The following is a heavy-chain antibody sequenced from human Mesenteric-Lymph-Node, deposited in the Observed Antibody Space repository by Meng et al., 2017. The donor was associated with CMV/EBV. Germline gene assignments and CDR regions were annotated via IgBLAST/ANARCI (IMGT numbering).Heavy chain of an antibody. CDR3: ARAYLGGWYYFDY. CDR2: INHSGST. J-gene: IGHJ4*02. D-gene: IGHD3-16*01. V-gene: IGHV4-34*01. Sequence: CAVSGGSFSAYYWSWIRQPPGEGLEWIGEINHSGSTSYNPSLKSRVTISVDTSKNQFSLKLSSVTAADTAVYYCARAYLGGWYYFDYWGQGTLVTVSS. CDR1: GGSFSAYY.